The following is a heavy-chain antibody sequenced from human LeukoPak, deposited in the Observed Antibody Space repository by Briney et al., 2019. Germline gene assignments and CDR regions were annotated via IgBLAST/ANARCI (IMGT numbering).Heavy chain of an antibody. Sequence: GGSLRLSCAAYGFTFSTYWMTWVRQPPGKGLEWVANIKEDGSEKYYVDSVRGRFTISRDNAKNSLYLQMNSLRAEDTAVYYCATQYSSSWYGGYYFDYWGQGTLVTVSS. CDR1: GFTFSTYW. J-gene: IGHJ4*02. V-gene: IGHV3-7*01. D-gene: IGHD6-13*01. CDR2: IKEDGSEK. CDR3: ATQYSSSWYGGYYFDY.